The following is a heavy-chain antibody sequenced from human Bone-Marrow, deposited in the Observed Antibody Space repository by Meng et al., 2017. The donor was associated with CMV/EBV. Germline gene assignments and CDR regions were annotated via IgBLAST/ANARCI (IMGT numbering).Heavy chain of an antibody. Sequence: GESLKISCAVSGINLNTYWMHWVRQVPGKGLVWLSRIYSDGISTRYADSVKGRFTISRDNSKNTLYLQMNGLRAEDTAVYYCARGTSGVPGQDAAFDIWGQGTTVTVSS. D-gene: IGHD2-2*01. CDR3: ARGTSGVPGQDAAFDI. J-gene: IGHJ3*02. CDR2: IYSDGIST. V-gene: IGHV3-74*01. CDR1: GINLNTYW.